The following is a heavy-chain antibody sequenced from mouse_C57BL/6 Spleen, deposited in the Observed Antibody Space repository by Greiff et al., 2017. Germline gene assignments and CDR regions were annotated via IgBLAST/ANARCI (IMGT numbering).Heavy chain of an antibody. D-gene: IGHD3-2*02. CDR2: INPGSGGT. Sequence: VQLQQSGAELVRPGTSVKVSCKASGYAFTNYLIEWVKQRPGQGLEWIGVINPGSGGTNYNEKFKGKATLTADKSSSTAYMQLSSLTSEDSAVYFCARWAAQATRFAYWGQGTLGTVSA. V-gene: IGHV1-54*01. CDR3: ARWAAQATRFAY. CDR1: GYAFTNYL. J-gene: IGHJ3*01.